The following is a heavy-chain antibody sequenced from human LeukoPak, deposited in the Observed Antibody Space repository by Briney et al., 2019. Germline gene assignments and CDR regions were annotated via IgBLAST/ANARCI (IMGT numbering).Heavy chain of an antibody. CDR2: INPSGGST. Sequence: ASVKVSCKASGYTFTGYYMHWVRQAPGQGLEWMGIINPSGGSTSYARKFQGRVTMTRDMSTSTVYMELSSLRSEDTAVYYCARELYCSGGSCHPGWGQGTLVTVSS. D-gene: IGHD2-15*01. CDR1: GYTFTGYY. V-gene: IGHV1-46*01. J-gene: IGHJ4*02. CDR3: ARELYCSGGSCHPG.